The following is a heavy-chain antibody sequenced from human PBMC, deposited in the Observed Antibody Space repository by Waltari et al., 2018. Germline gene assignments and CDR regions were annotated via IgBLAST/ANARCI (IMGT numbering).Heavy chain of an antibody. CDR3: ARGLGWEPRRWYFDL. D-gene: IGHD1-26*01. V-gene: IGHV1-69*01. CDR1: GGTFSSYA. Sequence: QVQLVQSGAEVKKPGSSVKVSCKASGGTFSSYAIRWVRQAPGQGLEWMGGIIPIFGTANYAQKFQGRVTITADEFTSTAYMELSSLRSEDTAVYYCARGLGWEPRRWYFDLWGRGTLVTVSS. J-gene: IGHJ2*01. CDR2: IIPIFGTA.